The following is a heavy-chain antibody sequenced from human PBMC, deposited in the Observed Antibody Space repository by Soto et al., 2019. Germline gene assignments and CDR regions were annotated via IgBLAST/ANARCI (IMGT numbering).Heavy chain of an antibody. V-gene: IGHV4-61*01. CDR2: IYHSGST. CDR3: ARDFQPGIAAERGFDP. CDR1: GGSVNIGSFY. D-gene: IGHD6-13*01. Sequence: QVQLQESGPGLVKPSETLSLTCTVSGGSVNIGSFYWSWIRQPPGKGLEWIGEIYHSGSTNYNPSLKSRVTISVDKSKNQFSLKLSSVTAADTAVYYCARDFQPGIAAERGFDPWGQGTLVTVSS. J-gene: IGHJ5*02.